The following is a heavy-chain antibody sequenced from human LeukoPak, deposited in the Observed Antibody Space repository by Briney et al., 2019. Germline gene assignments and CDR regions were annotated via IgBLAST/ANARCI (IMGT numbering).Heavy chain of an antibody. CDR2: IYYTGKT. V-gene: IGHV4-39*01. J-gene: IGHJ4*02. Sequence: PSETLSLTCTVSGDSISSNIYYWGWIRQPPVKGLEWIGSIYYTGKTYSNPSLKSRVTISVDTSKNQFSLRLNSVTAADTSVYYCARNILPRRAGRLVFGDLLHFFDYWGQGTLVTVSS. D-gene: IGHD3-10*01. CDR3: ARNILPRRAGRLVFGDLLHFFDY. CDR1: GDSISSNIYY.